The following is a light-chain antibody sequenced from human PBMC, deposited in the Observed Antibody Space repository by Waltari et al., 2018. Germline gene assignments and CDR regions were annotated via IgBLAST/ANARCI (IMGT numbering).Light chain of an antibody. CDR1: SNNIGSYA. Sequence: QSALTQEASVSGTVGQKVTLSCTGNSNNIGSYAVDWYQHISNGAPKIVMFGSSLPSGIPDRFSGSKSWTTASLTISVLQPEDEADYYCSTWDYSLSAWVFGGGTKLTVL. CDR2: GSS. V-gene: IGLV1-44*01. CDR3: STWDYSLSAWV. J-gene: IGLJ3*02.